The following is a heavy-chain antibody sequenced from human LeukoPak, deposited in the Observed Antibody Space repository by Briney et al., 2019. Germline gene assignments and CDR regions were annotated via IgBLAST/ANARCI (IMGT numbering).Heavy chain of an antibody. J-gene: IGHJ6*03. V-gene: IGHV1-69*05. CDR3: ARAAAGPTSIYYYHYYMDV. D-gene: IGHD6-13*01. Sequence: SVKVSCKASGGTFSSYAISWVRQAPGQGLEWRGGSIPIFGTANYAQKFQGRVTITTDESTSPAYMELSSLRSEDTAVYYCARAAAGPTSIYYYHYYMDVWGKGTTVTVSS. CDR2: SIPIFGTA. CDR1: GGTFSSYA.